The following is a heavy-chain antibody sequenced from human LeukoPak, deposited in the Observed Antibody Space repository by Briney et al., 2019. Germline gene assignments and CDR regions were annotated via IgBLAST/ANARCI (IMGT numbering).Heavy chain of an antibody. V-gene: IGHV3-7*01. Sequence: GGSLRLSCADSQFTFNGSWMNWVRQAPGKGLEWVANIRQDGSDKYYMDSVKGRFTISRDNAKNSLSLQMNSLRVEDTAVYYCARDRDCGDGGCYPHFDYWGQGVRVTVSS. CDR2: IRQDGSDK. CDR1: QFTFNGSW. CDR3: ARDRDCGDGGCYPHFDY. J-gene: IGHJ4*02. D-gene: IGHD2-15*01.